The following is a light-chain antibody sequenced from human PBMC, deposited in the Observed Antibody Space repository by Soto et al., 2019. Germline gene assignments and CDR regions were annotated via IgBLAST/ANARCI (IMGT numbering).Light chain of an antibody. CDR3: CSYAGSSFYV. CDR1: SSDVGSYNL. CDR2: EGS. J-gene: IGLJ1*01. Sequence: QSALTPPASVSGSPGQSITISCTGTSSDVGSYNLVSWYQQHPGKAPKLMIYEGSKRPSGVSNRFSGSKSGSTASLTISGLQAEDEADYYCCSYAGSSFYVFGTGTKVTVL. V-gene: IGLV2-23*01.